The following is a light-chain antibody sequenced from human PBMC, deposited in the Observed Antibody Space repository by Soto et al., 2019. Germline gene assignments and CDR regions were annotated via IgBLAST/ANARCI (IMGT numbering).Light chain of an antibody. V-gene: IGKV1-5*01. J-gene: IGKJ1*01. Sequence: IQMSQARSTLSASFGDTVTITCRASQRISGWLSWHQQKPGKAPKLLIYDVSALKRGVPPRFSGSGSGTEFTLTISSLKPEEFATYACQLNRTYYLTCGQGTKVDIK. CDR1: QRISGW. CDR2: DVS. CDR3: QLNRTYYLT.